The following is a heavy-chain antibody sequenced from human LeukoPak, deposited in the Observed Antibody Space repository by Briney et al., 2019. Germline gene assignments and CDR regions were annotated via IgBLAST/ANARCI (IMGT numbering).Heavy chain of an antibody. CDR1: GGSISSYY. D-gene: IGHD4-17*01. Sequence: SETLSLTCTVSGGSISSYYWSWIRQPPGKGLEWIGYIYYSGSTYYNPSLKSRVTISVDTSKNQFSLKLSSVTAADTAVYYCARGVFDYGDYVAPLGYWGQGTLVTVSS. J-gene: IGHJ4*02. CDR2: IYYSGST. CDR3: ARGVFDYGDYVAPLGY. V-gene: IGHV4-30-4*01.